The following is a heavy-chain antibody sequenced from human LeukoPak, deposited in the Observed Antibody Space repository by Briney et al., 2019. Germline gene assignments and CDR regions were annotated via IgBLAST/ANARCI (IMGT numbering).Heavy chain of an antibody. CDR1: GFTFSSYD. D-gene: IGHD2-2*01. J-gene: IGHJ4*02. V-gene: IGHV3-30*18. CDR2: ISYDGSNK. Sequence: GRSLRLSCAASGFTFSSYDIHWVRQAPGKGLEWVAVISYDGSNKFYADSVKGRFTISRDNSENTLSLQMNSLRAEDTAVYYCANLPSYWGQGTLVTVSS. CDR3: ANLPSY.